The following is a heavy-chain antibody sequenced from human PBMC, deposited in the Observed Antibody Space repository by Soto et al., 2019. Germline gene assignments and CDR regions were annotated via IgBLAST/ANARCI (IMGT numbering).Heavy chain of an antibody. V-gene: IGHV3-30-3*02. D-gene: IGHD3-10*01. CDR1: GFTFSNYA. Sequence: QVQLVESGGGVVQPGRSLRLSCAASGFTFSNYAMNWVRQAPGKGLEWVAVISHDGSNEYYADSVKGRFTICRDNSKKTFYLRMNSLRGEDTAVYYCAKTRRSGSYLEGPGGIWGQGTMVTVSS. CDR3: AKTRRSGSYLEGPGGI. CDR2: ISHDGSNE. J-gene: IGHJ3*02.